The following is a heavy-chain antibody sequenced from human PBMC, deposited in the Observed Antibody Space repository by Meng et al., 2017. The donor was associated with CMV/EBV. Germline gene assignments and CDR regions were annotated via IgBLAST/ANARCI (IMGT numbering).Heavy chain of an antibody. CDR1: GGSVSTGSYY. V-gene: IGHV4-61*01. Sequence: SETLSLTCPVSGGSVSTGSYYWSWIRQPPGKGLEWIGYIYYSGSTNYNPSLKSRVTISVDTSKNQFSLKLSSVTAADTAVYYCARGRDLDFWSGYYKGAFDPWGQGTLVTVSS. D-gene: IGHD3-3*01. J-gene: IGHJ5*02. CDR2: IYYSGST. CDR3: ARGRDLDFWSGYYKGAFDP.